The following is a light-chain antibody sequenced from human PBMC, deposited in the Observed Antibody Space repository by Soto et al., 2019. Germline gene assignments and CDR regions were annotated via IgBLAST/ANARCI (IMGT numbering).Light chain of an antibody. V-gene: IGLV1-47*01. J-gene: IGLJ2*01. CDR1: SSNIGSNY. CDR2: RNN. Sequence: QSVLTQPPSASGTPGQRVTISCSGSSSNIGSNYVSWYQQLPGTAPHLLIYRNNQRPSGVPDRFSGSKSGTSASLAISGLRSEDEADYYCSAWDDSLSGRVFGVGTKVTV. CDR3: SAWDDSLSGRV.